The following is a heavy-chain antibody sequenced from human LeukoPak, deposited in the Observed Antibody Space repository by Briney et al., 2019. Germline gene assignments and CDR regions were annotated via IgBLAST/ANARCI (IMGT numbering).Heavy chain of an antibody. J-gene: IGHJ4*02. CDR2: ISYDGSNK. CDR3: ARVGGGVRGVRVRGGPVGY. Sequence: PGRSLRLSCAASGFTFSSYAMHWVRQAPGKGLEWVAVISYDGSNKYYADSVKGRFTISRDNSKNTLYLQMDSLRAEDKAVYYWARVGGGVRGVRVRGGPVGYWGQGTLVTVSS. CDR1: GFTFSSYA. D-gene: IGHD3-10*01. V-gene: IGHV3-30-3*01.